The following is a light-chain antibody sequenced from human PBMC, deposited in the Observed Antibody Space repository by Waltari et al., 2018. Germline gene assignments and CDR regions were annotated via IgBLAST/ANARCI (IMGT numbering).Light chain of an antibody. J-gene: IGKJ3*01. V-gene: IGKV1-39*01. Sequence: DIQMTQSPSSLSASVGDRVTIPCRASQSISTYLNWYQQKPGKAPKLLVYASSNFQTGVSSRFSGSGSGTDFTLTISSLEPEDFATYYCQQTYGSPPTFGPGTKVDI. CDR2: ASS. CDR1: QSISTY. CDR3: QQTYGSPPT.